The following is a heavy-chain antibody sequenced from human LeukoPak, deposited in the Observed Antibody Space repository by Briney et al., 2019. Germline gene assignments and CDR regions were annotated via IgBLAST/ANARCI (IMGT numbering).Heavy chain of an antibody. Sequence: AAVKVSCKASGYTFTSYGISWVRQAPGQGLERMGWFSAYNGNTNYAQKLQGRGTMTTYTSTSTASMELRRLRSNDTDTDYCSRDEKIFGVVNESQFDSRGQGNLVTVSS. J-gene: IGHJ4*02. CDR1: GYTFTSYG. D-gene: IGHD3-3*01. V-gene: IGHV1-18*01. CDR3: SRDEKIFGVVNESQFDS. CDR2: FSAYNGNT.